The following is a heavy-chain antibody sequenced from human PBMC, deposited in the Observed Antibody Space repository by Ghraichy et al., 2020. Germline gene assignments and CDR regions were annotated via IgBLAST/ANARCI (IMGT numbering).Heavy chain of an antibody. V-gene: IGHV4-59*01. CDR1: GGSISSFY. Sequence: SETPSLTCIVSGGSISSFYWSWIRQPPGKGLEWIGYIYYSGSTNYNPSLKSRVTISVDTSKNQFSLKLSSVTAADTAVYYCAKEGTGYLRNWGQGTLVTVS. J-gene: IGHJ4*02. CDR3: AKEGTGYLRN. CDR2: IYYSGST. D-gene: IGHD1-1*01.